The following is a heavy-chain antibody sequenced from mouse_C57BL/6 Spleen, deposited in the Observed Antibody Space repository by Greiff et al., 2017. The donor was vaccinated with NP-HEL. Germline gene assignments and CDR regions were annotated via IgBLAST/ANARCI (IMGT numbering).Heavy chain of an antibody. Sequence: VQLQQSGPELVKPGASVKISCKASGYAFSSSWMNWVKQRPGKGLEWIGRIYPGDGDTNYNGKFKGKATLTADKSYSPAYMQRSSLTSEDSAFYFGARDYGRRDYSMDYWGQGTSVTVSS. CDR3: ARDYGRRDYSMDY. D-gene: IGHD1-1*01. CDR2: IYPGDGDT. J-gene: IGHJ4*01. V-gene: IGHV1-82*01. CDR1: GYAFSSSW.